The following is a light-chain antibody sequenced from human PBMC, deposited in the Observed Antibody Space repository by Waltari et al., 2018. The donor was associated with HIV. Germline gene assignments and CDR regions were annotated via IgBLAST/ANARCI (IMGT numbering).Light chain of an antibody. V-gene: IGKV3-11*01. Sequence: EIVLTQSPGTLSLSPGDRAPLSCRASHSVTNFLAWYQQKPGQAPRLLIYDASTRAAGIPARFSGSGSGTDFTLTISILEPEDFAVYYCQQRSNWPSFGQGTRLDI. CDR1: HSVTNF. CDR2: DAS. CDR3: QQRSNWPS. J-gene: IGKJ2*03.